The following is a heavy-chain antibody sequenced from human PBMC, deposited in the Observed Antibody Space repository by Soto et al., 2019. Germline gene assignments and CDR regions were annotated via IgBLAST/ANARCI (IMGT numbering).Heavy chain of an antibody. CDR1: GFTFSSHE. CDR2: ISSSGSTI. J-gene: IGHJ6*02. D-gene: IGHD6-6*01. V-gene: IGHV3-48*03. Sequence: EVQLVESGGGLVQPGGSLRLSCAASGFTFSSHEMNWVRQAPGKGLEWVSYISSSGSTIYYADSVKGRFTISRDNAKNSLYLQMNSLRAEDTAVYYCARVSSAWQLGDGMDVWGQGTTVTVSS. CDR3: ARVSSAWQLGDGMDV.